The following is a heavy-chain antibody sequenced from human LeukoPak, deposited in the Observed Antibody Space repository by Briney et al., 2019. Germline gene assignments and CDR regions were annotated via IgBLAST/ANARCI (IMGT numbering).Heavy chain of an antibody. J-gene: IGHJ4*02. CDR2: TYYRSKWYF. CDR3: ARAGGTFDN. CDR1: GDSVSSKGAS. D-gene: IGHD1-1*01. V-gene: IGHV6-1*01. Sequence: SQTLSLTCAISGDSVSSKGASWNWIRQSPSRGLEWLGRTYYRSKWYFEYAVSVKSRISINPDTSQNQFSLQLSSLTIEDTAVYYCARAGGTFDNWGQGTLVTVSS.